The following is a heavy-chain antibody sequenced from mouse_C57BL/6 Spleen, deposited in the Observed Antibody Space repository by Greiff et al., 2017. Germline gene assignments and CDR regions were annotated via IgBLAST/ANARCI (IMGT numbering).Heavy chain of an antibody. CDR3: ARNYFDY. CDR1: GYTFTNYW. V-gene: IGHV1-63*01. J-gene: IGHJ2*01. Sequence: VQLKESGAELVRPGTSVKMSCKASGYTFTNYWIGWAKQRPGHGLEWIGDIYPGGGYTNYNEKFKGKATLTADKSSSTAYMQFSSLTSEDSAIYYCARNYFDYWGQGTTLTVSS. CDR2: IYPGGGYT.